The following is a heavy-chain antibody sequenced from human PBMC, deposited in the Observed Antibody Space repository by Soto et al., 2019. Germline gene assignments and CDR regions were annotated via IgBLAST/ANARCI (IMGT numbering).Heavy chain of an antibody. J-gene: IGHJ4*02. CDR1: GGTFSSYT. CDR2: IIPILGIA. V-gene: IGHV1-69*02. Sequence: SVKVSCKASGGTFSSYTISWVRQAPGQGLEWMGRIIPILGIANYAQKFQGRVTITADKSTSTAYMELSSLRSEDTAVYYCAILCRDGYNSNYFDYWGQGTLLTASS. CDR3: AILCRDGYNSNYFDY. D-gene: IGHD1-1*01.